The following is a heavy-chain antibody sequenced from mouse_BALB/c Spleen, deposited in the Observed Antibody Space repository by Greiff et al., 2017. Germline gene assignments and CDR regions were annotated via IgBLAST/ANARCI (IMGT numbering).Heavy chain of an antibody. Sequence: EVMLVESGGGLVKPGGSLKLSCAASGFTFSSYAMSWVRQTPEKRLEWVASISSGGSTYYPDSVKGRFTISRDNARNILYLQMSSLRSEDTAMYYCARDRYAPMDYWGQGTSVTVSS. J-gene: IGHJ4*01. CDR2: ISSGGST. CDR3: ARDRYAPMDY. V-gene: IGHV5-6-5*01. CDR1: GFTFSSYA. D-gene: IGHD2-14*01.